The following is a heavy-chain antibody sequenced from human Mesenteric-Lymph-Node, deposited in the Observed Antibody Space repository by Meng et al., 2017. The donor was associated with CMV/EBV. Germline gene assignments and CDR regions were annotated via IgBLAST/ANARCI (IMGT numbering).Heavy chain of an antibody. J-gene: IGHJ5*02. CDR2: TYYRSKWYN. Sequence: SQTLSLTGAISGDSVSSNSAAWNWIRQSPSRGLEWLGRTYYRSKWYNDYAVSVKSRITINPDTSKNQFSLQLNSVTPEDTAVYYCARGFQLLSRGAISNWFDPWGQGTLVTVSS. V-gene: IGHV6-1*01. CDR1: GDSVSSNSAA. CDR3: ARGFQLLSRGAISNWFDP. D-gene: IGHD2-2*01.